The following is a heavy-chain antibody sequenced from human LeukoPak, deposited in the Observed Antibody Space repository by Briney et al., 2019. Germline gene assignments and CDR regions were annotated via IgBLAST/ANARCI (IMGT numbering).Heavy chain of an antibody. D-gene: IGHD2-2*01. J-gene: IGHJ6*02. CDR1: GGSFSSYA. CDR3: ARNRYCSSTSCPSNYYYYGMDV. Sequence: SVKVSCKASGGSFSSYAIGWVRQAPGQGLEWMGGIIPIFGTANYAQKFQGRVTITADESTSTAYMELSSLRSEDTAVYYCARNRYCSSTSCPSNYYYYGMDVWGQGTTVTVSS. V-gene: IGHV1-69*13. CDR2: IIPIFGTA.